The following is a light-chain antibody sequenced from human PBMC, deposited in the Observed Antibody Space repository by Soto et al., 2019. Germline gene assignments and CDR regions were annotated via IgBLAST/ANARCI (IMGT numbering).Light chain of an antibody. J-gene: IGKJ1*01. CDR1: QSVSSSY. CDR3: QQYGSSSWT. V-gene: IGKV3-20*01. Sequence: EIVMTQSPATLSVSPWEIATLSCRASQSVSSSYLAWYQQRPGQAPRLLIYGASSRATGIPDRFSGSGSGTDFTLTISRLEAEDFAVYYCQQYGSSSWTFGQGTKVDIK. CDR2: GAS.